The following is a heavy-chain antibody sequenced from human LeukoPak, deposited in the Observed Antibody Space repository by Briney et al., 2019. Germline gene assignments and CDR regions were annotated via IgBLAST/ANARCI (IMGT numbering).Heavy chain of an antibody. D-gene: IGHD6-19*01. CDR1: GFTFSSYW. Sequence: PGGSLRLSCAASGFTFSSYWMHWVRQAPGKGLVWVSRIDPDGSSTTYADSVRGRFTISRDNAKNTLYLQMNSLRAEDTAVYYCARALAGPRDYWGQGTLVTGSS. J-gene: IGHJ4*02. CDR3: ARALAGPRDY. CDR2: IDPDGSST. V-gene: IGHV3-74*01.